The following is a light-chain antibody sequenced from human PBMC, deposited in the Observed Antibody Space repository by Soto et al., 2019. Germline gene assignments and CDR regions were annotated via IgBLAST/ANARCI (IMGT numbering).Light chain of an antibody. J-gene: IGLJ1*01. CDR1: SSDIGGYNS. CDR2: DVT. CDR3: SLYTSENTYV. Sequence: VLTQSPSASGSPGQSVTISCTGTSSDIGGYNSVSWYQQHPGKAPKVMIYDVTKRPSGVPDRFSGSKSGNTASLTVSALQAEDEADYYCSLYTSENTYVFGTGTKVTVL. V-gene: IGLV2-8*01.